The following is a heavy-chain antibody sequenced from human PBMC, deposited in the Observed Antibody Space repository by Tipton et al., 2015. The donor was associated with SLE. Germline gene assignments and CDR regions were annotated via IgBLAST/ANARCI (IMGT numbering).Heavy chain of an antibody. Sequence: TLSLTCTVSGDSISGHYRSWIRQPPGKGLEWIGYIYYSGSTNYNPSLKSRVTISVDTSKNQFSLKLSSVTAADTAVYYCASKGGSGSYYPNWGQGTLVTVSS. CDR1: GDSISGHY. CDR3: ASKGGSGSYYPN. D-gene: IGHD3-10*01. CDR2: IYYSGST. J-gene: IGHJ4*02. V-gene: IGHV4-59*11.